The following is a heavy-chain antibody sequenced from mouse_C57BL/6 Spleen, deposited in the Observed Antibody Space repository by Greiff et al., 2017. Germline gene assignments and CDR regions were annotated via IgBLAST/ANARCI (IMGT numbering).Heavy chain of an antibody. V-gene: IGHV1-39*01. CDR3: ARRYGSSYVYAMDY. J-gene: IGHJ4*01. D-gene: IGHD1-1*01. CDR1: GYSFTDYN. Sequence: EVQLQQSGPELVKPGASVKLSCKASGYSFTDYNMNWVKQSNGKSLEWIGVINPNYGTTSYNQKFKGKATLTVDQSSSTAYVQLNSLTSEDSAVYYCARRYGSSYVYAMDYWGQGTSVTVSS. CDR2: INPNYGTT.